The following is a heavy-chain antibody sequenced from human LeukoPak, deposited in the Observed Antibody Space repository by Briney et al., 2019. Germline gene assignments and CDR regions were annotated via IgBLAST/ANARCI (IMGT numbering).Heavy chain of an antibody. CDR3: ARDRSGYYYDSSGYPVLFDY. D-gene: IGHD3-22*01. CDR2: ISSSGSTI. V-gene: IGHV3-11*01. J-gene: IGHJ4*02. CDR1: GFTFSDYY. Sequence: PGGSLRLSCAASGFTFSDYYMSWIRQAPGKGLEWVSYISSSGSTIYYADSVKGRFTISRDNAKNSLYLQMNSLRAEDTAVYCCARDRSGYYYDSSGYPVLFDYWGQGTLVTVSS.